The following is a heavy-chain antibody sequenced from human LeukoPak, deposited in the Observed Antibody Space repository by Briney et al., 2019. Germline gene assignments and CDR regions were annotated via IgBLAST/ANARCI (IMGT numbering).Heavy chain of an antibody. D-gene: IGHD5-18*01. CDR1: GGSIGSSSYY. J-gene: IGHJ4*02. Sequence: SETLSLTCTVSGGSIGSSSYYWGWIRQPPGKGLAWIGSIYYIGSTYYNPSLKSRVTISVDTSKNQFSLKLNSVTAAGTAVYYCARVDTAMAIDYWGQGTLVTVSS. V-gene: IGHV4-39*01. CDR3: ARVDTAMAIDY. CDR2: IYYIGST.